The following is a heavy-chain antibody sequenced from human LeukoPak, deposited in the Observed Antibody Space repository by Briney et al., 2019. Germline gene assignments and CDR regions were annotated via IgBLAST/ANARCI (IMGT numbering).Heavy chain of an antibody. Sequence: GGSLRLSCATSGFTFENYWMHWVRQAPGKGLEWVANIKQDGSEKYYVDSVKGRFTISRDNAKNSLYLQMNSLRAEDTAVYYCARDGSSSWYSQYYFDYWGQGTLVTVSS. D-gene: IGHD6-13*01. CDR3: ARDGSSSWYSQYYFDY. CDR1: GFTFENYW. J-gene: IGHJ4*02. V-gene: IGHV3-7*03. CDR2: IKQDGSEK.